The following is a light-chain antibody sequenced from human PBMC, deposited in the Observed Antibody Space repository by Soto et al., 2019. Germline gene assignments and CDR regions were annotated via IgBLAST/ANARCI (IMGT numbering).Light chain of an antibody. CDR3: QQYDSYSPT. Sequence: DIQMTQSPSTLSASVGDRVTITCRASQSISSWLAWYQQKPGKAPNLLIYDASSFESGVPSRFSFRGAGTEFTLTISSLQPDDVATYYFQQYDSYSPTFGQGTKVEIK. CDR2: DAS. V-gene: IGKV1-5*01. CDR1: QSISSW. J-gene: IGKJ1*01.